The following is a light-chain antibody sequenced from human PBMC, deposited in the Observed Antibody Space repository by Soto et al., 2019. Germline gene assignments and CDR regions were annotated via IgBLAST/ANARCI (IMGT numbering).Light chain of an antibody. CDR2: GAS. J-gene: IGKJ2*01. Sequence: EIVMTQSPATLSVSPGERATLSCRASQSVSSNLAWYQQKPGQAPRLLIYGASTRATGIPARFSGSGSGTEFTLTISSLQSEDFAVYYYQWYHNCPPIFTFGEGTKLEIK. CDR3: QWYHNCPPIFT. CDR1: QSVSSN. V-gene: IGKV3-15*01.